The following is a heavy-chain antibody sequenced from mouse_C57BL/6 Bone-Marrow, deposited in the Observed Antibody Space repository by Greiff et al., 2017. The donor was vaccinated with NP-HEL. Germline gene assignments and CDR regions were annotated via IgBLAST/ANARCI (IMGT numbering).Heavy chain of an antibody. CDR1: GYTFTSYW. D-gene: IGHD4-1*02. CDR3: ARYKASTGTRAMDY. CDR2: INPSCGYT. Sequence: QVQLKESGAELAKPGASVKLSCKASGYTFTSYWMHWVKQRPGQGLEWIGYINPSCGYTTYNQKFKDKATLTADKSSSTAYMQLSRLTDEVSTVYYCARYKASTGTRAMDYWGQGTSVTVSS. V-gene: IGHV1-7*01. J-gene: IGHJ4*01.